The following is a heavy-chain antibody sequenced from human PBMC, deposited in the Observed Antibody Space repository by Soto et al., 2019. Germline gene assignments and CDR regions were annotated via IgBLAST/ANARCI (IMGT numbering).Heavy chain of an antibody. J-gene: IGHJ4*02. D-gene: IGHD5-12*01. CDR2: IYHSGST. CDR1: GGSISSSNW. CDR3: ASRSSGYDGCLDY. Sequence: QVQLQESGPGLVKPSGTLSLTCAVSGGSISSSNWWSWVRQPPGKGLEWIGEIYHSGSTNYNPSLNSRVNISVGKATSQFSLKLSSVTAADAAVYYCASRSSGYDGCLDYWGQGTLVTVSS. V-gene: IGHV4-4*02.